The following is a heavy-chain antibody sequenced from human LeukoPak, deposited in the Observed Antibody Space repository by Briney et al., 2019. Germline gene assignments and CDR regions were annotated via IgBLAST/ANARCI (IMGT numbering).Heavy chain of an antibody. V-gene: IGHV1-18*04. Sequence: ASVKVSCKASGFTFSAYYIHWVRQAPGQGLEWMGWISAYNGNTNYAQKLQGRVTMTTDTSTSTAYMELRSLRSDDTAVYYCARVEVAGTNYYYYMDVWGKGTTVTISS. J-gene: IGHJ6*03. CDR1: GFTFSAYY. D-gene: IGHD6-19*01. CDR3: ARVEVAGTNYYYYMDV. CDR2: ISAYNGNT.